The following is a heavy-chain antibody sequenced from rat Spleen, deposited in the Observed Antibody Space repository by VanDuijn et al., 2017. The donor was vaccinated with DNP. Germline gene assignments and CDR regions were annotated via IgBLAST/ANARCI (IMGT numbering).Heavy chain of an antibody. J-gene: IGHJ1*01. CDR1: GYSITSNY. Sequence: EVQLQESGPGLVKPSQSLSLTCSVTGYSITSNYWAWIRKFPGNKMEWMGYISYSGSTGYNPSLRSRIPITRDTSKRQFFLQLNSVTTEDTATYYCARAYYDGTYYPNWYFDFWGPGTTVTVSS. D-gene: IGHD1-12*02. V-gene: IGHV3-1*01. CDR3: ARAYYDGTYYPNWYFDF. CDR2: ISYSGST.